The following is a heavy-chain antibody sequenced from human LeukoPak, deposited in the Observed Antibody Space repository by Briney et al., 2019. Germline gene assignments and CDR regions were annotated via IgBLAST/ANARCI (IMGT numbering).Heavy chain of an antibody. CDR3: ARDLHGSGSYYKFLDY. CDR2: ISYDGSNK. J-gene: IGHJ4*02. CDR1: GFTFSSYA. D-gene: IGHD3-10*01. Sequence: HSGRSLRLSCAASGFTFSSYAMHWVRLAPGKGLEWVAVISYDGSNKYYADSVKGRFTISRDNSKNTLYLQMNSLRAEDTAVYYCARDLHGSGSYYKFLDYWGQGTLVTVSS. V-gene: IGHV3-30-3*01.